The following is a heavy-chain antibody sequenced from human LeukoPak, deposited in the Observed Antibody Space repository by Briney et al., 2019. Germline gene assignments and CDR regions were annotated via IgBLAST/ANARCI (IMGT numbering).Heavy chain of an antibody. V-gene: IGHV4-30-2*01. Sequence: PSQTLSLTCSVSGDSISSDGYDWSCIRQPPGKGLDWIWYWYHSVCTYYNPSLKSRVTISVDRSKNQFSLKLSSVTAADAAVYYCASFSPAAVGDAFYIWGQGTMVTVSS. CDR3: ASFSPAAVGDAFYI. J-gene: IGHJ3*02. CDR1: GDSISSDGYD. D-gene: IGHD2-2*01. CDR2: WYHSVCT.